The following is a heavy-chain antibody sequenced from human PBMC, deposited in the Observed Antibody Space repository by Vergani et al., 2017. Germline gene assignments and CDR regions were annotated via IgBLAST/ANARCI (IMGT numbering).Heavy chain of an antibody. V-gene: IGHV4-34*01. CDR2: INHSGST. Sequence: QVQLQQWGAGLLKPSETLSLTCAVYGGSFSGYYWSWIRQPPGKGLEWIGEINHSGSTNYNPSLKSRVTISVDTSKNQFSLNLISVTAADTAVYYCARGLITMVRGAPYYFDYWGQGTLVTVSS. D-gene: IGHD3-10*01. CDR3: ARGLITMVRGAPYYFDY. J-gene: IGHJ4*02. CDR1: GGSFSGYY.